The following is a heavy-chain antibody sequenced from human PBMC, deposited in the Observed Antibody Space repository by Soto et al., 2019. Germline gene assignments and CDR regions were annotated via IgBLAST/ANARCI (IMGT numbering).Heavy chain of an antibody. CDR3: ARRSGGGYLTLGY. CDR1: GGSISSPYY. D-gene: IGHD1-26*01. V-gene: IGHV4-39*01. Sequence: QLQLQESGPGLVKPSETLSLTCTVSGGSISSPYYWGWIRQSPGKGLEWIGDIYYGGSTYYNPSRKSRVPXSXDXXKNQFSLKLSSVTAADTAVYYCARRSGGGYLTLGYWGQGTLVTVSS. J-gene: IGHJ4*02. CDR2: IYYGGST.